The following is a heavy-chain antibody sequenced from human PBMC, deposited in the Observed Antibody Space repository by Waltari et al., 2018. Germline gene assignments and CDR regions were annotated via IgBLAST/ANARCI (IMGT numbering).Heavy chain of an antibody. J-gene: IGHJ4*02. CDR2: ISGSGGTT. V-gene: IGHV3-23*01. Sequence: EVQLLESGGGLIQPGGSLRLSCAASGFTFSSYVMSWVRQAPGKGLEWVSAISGSGGTTYYEDSGKGRFTISRDNSKNTVYLQMNSLRAEDTAVYYCAKDRTGPYSITALDSWGQGTLVTVSS. CDR3: AKDRTGPYSITALDS. D-gene: IGHD4-4*01. CDR1: GFTFSSYV.